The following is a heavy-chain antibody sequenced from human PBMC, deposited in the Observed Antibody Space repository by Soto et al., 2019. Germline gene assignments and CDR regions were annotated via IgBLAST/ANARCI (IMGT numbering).Heavy chain of an antibody. D-gene: IGHD3-22*01. Sequence: GGSLRLSCAASGFTFSSYGMHGVRQAPGKGLEWVAVISYDGSNKYYADSVKGRFTISRDNSKNTLYLQMNSLRAEDTAVYYCAKVLAITYYYDSSGYYYDYGMDVWGQGTTVTVSS. J-gene: IGHJ6*02. CDR3: AKVLAITYYYDSSGYYYDYGMDV. CDR2: ISYDGSNK. CDR1: GFTFSSYG. V-gene: IGHV3-30*18.